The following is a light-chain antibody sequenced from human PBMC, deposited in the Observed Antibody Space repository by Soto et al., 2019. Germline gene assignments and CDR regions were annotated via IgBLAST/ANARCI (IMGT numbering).Light chain of an antibody. V-gene: IGKV1-5*03. CDR1: ESISGW. CDR2: KAS. J-gene: IGKJ1*01. Sequence: DIQMTQSPSTLAASVGDRVTITCRASESISGWLAWYQQKPGKAPKLVIFKASTLESGVPSRFSGSGSGTEFTLSISSLQPDDFAIYYCQQYNSYPRTFGQVTKVEIK. CDR3: QQYNSYPRT.